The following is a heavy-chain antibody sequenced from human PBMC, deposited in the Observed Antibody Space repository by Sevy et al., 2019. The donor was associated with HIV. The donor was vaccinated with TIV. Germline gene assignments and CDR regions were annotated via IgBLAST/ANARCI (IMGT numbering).Heavy chain of an antibody. V-gene: IGHV3-30*02. J-gene: IGHJ3*02. CDR2: IRYDGSNK. D-gene: IGHD2-8*02. Sequence: GGSLRLSCAASGFTFSSYGMHWVHQAPGKGLEWVAFIRYDGSNKYYADSVKGRFTISRDNSKNTLYLQMNSLRAEDTAVYYCAKDLDCTGGVCDDAFDIWGQGTMVTVSS. CDR3: AKDLDCTGGVCDDAFDI. CDR1: GFTFSSYG.